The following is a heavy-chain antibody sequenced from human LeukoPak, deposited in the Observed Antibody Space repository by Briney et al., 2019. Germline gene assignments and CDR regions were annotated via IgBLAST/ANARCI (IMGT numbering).Heavy chain of an antibody. Sequence: SETLSLTCTVSGGSISSYYWGWIRQPPGKGLEWIGDIYYSGSTNYNPSLKSRVTISVDTSKNQFSLKLSSVTAADTAVYYCARVYDFWSGYYSINWFDPWGQGTLVTVSS. CDR2: IYYSGST. D-gene: IGHD3-3*01. J-gene: IGHJ5*02. V-gene: IGHV4-59*01. CDR1: GGSISSYY. CDR3: ARVYDFWSGYYSINWFDP.